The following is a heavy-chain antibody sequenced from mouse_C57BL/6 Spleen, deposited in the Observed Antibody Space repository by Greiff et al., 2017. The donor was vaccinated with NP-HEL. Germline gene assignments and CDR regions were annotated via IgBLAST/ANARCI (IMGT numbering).Heavy chain of an antibody. Sequence: VQLKESGGGLVKPGGSLKLSCAASGFTFSDYGMHWVRQAPEKGLEWVAYISSGSSTIYYADTVKGRFTISRDNAKNTLFLQMTSLRSEDTAMYYCARPPYYSNYVFAYWGQGTLVTVSA. CDR3: ARPPYYSNYVFAY. D-gene: IGHD2-5*01. J-gene: IGHJ3*01. V-gene: IGHV5-17*01. CDR1: GFTFSDYG. CDR2: ISSGSSTI.